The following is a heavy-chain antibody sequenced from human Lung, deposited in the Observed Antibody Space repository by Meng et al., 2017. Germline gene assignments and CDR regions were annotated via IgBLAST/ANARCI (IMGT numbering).Heavy chain of an antibody. D-gene: IGHD4-11*01. CDR2: INHSGST. V-gene: IGHV4-34*01. J-gene: IGHJ4*02. CDR3: ARGPTTMAHDFDY. Sequence: QVPLPPWGAGLLKPSETLPLTCVVSGGSFSDYYWSWIRQPPGKGLEWIGEINHSGSTNYSPSLESRATISVDTSQNNLSLKLSSVTAADSAVYYCARGPTTMAHDFDYWGQGTLVTVSS. CDR1: GGSFSDYY.